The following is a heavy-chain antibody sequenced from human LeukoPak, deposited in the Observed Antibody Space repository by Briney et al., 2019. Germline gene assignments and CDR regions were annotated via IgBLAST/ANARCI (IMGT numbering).Heavy chain of an antibody. CDR3: ARGVDPGWYHPFDI. CDR1: GGSISSYY. J-gene: IGHJ3*02. V-gene: IGHV4-59*08. CDR2: IYYSGST. D-gene: IGHD6-19*01. Sequence: SETLSLTCTVSGGSISSYYWNWIRQPPGKKLEWIGYIYYSGSTNYNPSLKSRVTISVDTSKNQFSLKLSSVTAADTAVYYCARGVDPGWYHPFDIWGQGTMVTVSS.